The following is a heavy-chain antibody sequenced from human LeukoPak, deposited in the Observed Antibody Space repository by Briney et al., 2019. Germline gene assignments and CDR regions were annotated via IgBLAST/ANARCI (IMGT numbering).Heavy chain of an antibody. V-gene: IGHV3-74*01. CDR1: GFTFSSYA. Sequence: GGSLRLSCAASGFTFSSYAMSWVRQAPGKGLEWVSGIKTDGSGAGYADSVKGRFTTSRDNAKNTLYLQMNSLRAEDTAVYYCTRDLVYGSGSSDYWGQGTMVTASS. CDR2: IKTDGSGA. D-gene: IGHD3-10*01. CDR3: TRDLVYGSGSSDY. J-gene: IGHJ4*02.